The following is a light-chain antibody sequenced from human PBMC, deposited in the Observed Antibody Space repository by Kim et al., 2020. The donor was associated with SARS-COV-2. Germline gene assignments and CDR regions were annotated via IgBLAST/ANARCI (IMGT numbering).Light chain of an antibody. V-gene: IGLV1-40*01. CDR1: SSNIGAGYA. Sequence: QRVTISCTGSSSNIGAGYAVHWYQQLPGTAPKLLIYVNTKRPSGVPDRISGSKSGTSASLAITGLQAEDEADYYCQSYDSSLTSVVFGGGTQLTVL. CDR2: VNT. CDR3: QSYDSSLTSVV. J-gene: IGLJ2*01.